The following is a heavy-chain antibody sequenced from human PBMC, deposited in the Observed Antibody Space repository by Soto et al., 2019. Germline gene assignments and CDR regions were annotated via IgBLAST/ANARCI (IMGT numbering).Heavy chain of an antibody. V-gene: IGHV4-59*01. CDR3: ANDSSSKIGFDP. Sequence: SETLSLTCTVSGGSISNYYWSWIRQPPGKGLEWIGYIYYSGTTNYNPSLKSRLSISVDTSKNQFSLKLSSVTAADTAVYYCANDSSSKIGFDPWGQGTLVTVSS. D-gene: IGHD6-13*01. CDR2: IYYSGTT. CDR1: GGSISNYY. J-gene: IGHJ5*02.